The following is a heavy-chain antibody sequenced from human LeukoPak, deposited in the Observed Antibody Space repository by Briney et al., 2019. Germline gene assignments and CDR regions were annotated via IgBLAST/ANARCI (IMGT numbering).Heavy chain of an antibody. V-gene: IGHV3-74*01. J-gene: IGHJ4*02. D-gene: IGHD6-19*01. CDR3: ASEVYSSGWYYFDY. Sequence: GGSLRLSCAASGFTFSSYWMHWVRQGPGKGLVWVSRIDSDASDTSYADSVKGRFTISRDNSKNTLYLQMNSLRAEDTAVYYCASEVYSSGWYYFDYWGQGTLVTVSS. CDR2: IDSDASDT. CDR1: GFTFSSYW.